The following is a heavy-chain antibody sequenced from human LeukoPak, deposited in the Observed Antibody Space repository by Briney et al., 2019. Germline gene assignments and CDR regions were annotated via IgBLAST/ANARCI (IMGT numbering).Heavy chain of an antibody. Sequence: SETLSLTCTVSGGSISRNNYHWGWIRQPPGKGLEWIATIYYSGSTYYNPSLKGRVTVSVDTSKNQFSLKLSSVTAADTAVYYCARVVPSYMDVWGKGTTVTVSS. V-gene: IGHV4-39*01. CDR2: IYYSGST. J-gene: IGHJ6*03. CDR1: GGSISRNNYH. CDR3: ARVVPSYMDV. D-gene: IGHD2-15*01.